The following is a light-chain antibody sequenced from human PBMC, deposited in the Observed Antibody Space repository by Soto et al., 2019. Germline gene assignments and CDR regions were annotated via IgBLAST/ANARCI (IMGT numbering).Light chain of an antibody. CDR1: ENVGTN. V-gene: IGKV3D-15*01. J-gene: IGKJ4*01. CDR3: QQYNNWGLS. CDR2: GSS. Sequence: IVMTQSPATLSVSPGEGVTLSCRASENVGTNLAWYQQKPGQAPRLLIYGSSTRATGIPATFSGSGSGTEFPLTISSLQSADSAIYYCQQYNNWGLSFGGGTKVESK.